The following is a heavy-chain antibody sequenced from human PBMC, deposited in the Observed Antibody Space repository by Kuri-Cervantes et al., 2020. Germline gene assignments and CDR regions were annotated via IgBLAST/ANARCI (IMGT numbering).Heavy chain of an antibody. CDR2: IYSGGST. CDR3: ARWHYYDPPRCFDP. D-gene: IGHD3-22*01. Sequence: GESLKISCAVSGFTITSYGMHWVRQAPGKGLEWVSVIYSGGSTYYADSVKGRFTISRDNSKNTLYLQMNSLRAEDTAVYYCARWHYYDPPRCFDPWGQGTLVTVSS. CDR1: GFTITSYG. V-gene: IGHV3-53*01. J-gene: IGHJ5*02.